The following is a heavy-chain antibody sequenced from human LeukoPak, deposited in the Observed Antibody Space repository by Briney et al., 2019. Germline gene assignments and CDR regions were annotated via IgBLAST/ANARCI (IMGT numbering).Heavy chain of an antibody. Sequence: GGSLRLSCATSGIIFSANAMSWVRLTPGKGLEWVSTVSDTGDRTYYADSVKGRFTISRDNSKNRLYLQMNSLRAEDTALYYCARRAYDAFDIWGQGTMVTVSS. CDR2: VSDTGDRT. CDR1: GIIFSANA. J-gene: IGHJ3*02. CDR3: ARRAYDAFDI. V-gene: IGHV3-23*01.